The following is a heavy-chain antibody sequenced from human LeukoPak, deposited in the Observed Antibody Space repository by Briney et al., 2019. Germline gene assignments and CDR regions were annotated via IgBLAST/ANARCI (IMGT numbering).Heavy chain of an antibody. CDR2: IKQDGTEK. D-gene: IGHD5-12*01. CDR3: ARGGYDPPFDY. V-gene: IGHV3-7*01. CDR1: GFTFSSYW. Sequence: PGGSLRLSCAASGFTFSSYWMSWIRQAPGKGLEWVANIKQDGTEKYYVDSVKGRFTTSRENAKNSLYLQMNSLRAGDTAVYYCARGGYDPPFDYWGQGTLVTVSS. J-gene: IGHJ4*02.